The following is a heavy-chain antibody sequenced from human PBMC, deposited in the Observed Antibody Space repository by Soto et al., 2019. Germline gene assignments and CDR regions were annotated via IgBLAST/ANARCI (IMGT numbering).Heavy chain of an antibody. CDR3: ARGYFYYDSSGLGAFDI. J-gene: IGHJ3*02. CDR1: GYTFISQY. Sequence: ASVKVSCKASGYTFISQYMHWVRQAPGQGLEWMGIINPSGGGTNYAQKFQGRVTMTRDTSTSTLYMEMSSLRSEDTAVYYCARGYFYYDSSGLGAFDIWGQGTMVTVSS. D-gene: IGHD3-22*01. V-gene: IGHV1-46*01. CDR2: INPSGGGT.